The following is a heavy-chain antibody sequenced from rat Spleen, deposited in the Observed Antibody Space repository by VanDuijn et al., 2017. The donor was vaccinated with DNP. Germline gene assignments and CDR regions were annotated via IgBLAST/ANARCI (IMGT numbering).Heavy chain of an antibody. CDR1: GFTFSNSD. D-gene: IGHD1-11*01. V-gene: IGHV5-27*01. CDR2: ISVSGGST. CDR3: TTDFERGY. Sequence: EVQLVESGGDLVQPGRSLKLSCVASGFTFSNSDMAWVRQAPTKGLAWVASISVSGGSTSYRDSVKGRFTISRDNAKSILYLQMDSLRSEDTATFYCTTDFERGYWGQGVMVTVSS. J-gene: IGHJ2*01.